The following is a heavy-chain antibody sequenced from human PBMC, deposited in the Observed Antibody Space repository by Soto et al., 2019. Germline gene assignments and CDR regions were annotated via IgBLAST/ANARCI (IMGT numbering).Heavy chain of an antibody. CDR1: GYTFTNYD. CDR3: ARIGRATAPH. CDR2: MNPYSGNT. D-gene: IGHD5-12*01. V-gene: IGHV1-8*01. Sequence: QVQLVQSGAEVKKPGASVKVSCKTSGYTFTNYDINWVRQATGQGPEWLGWMNPYSGNTGYAQKFQGRVTMTRDTSINTAYMELSSLRSEDTAVYYCARIGRATAPHWDQGTLVTVSS. J-gene: IGHJ4*02.